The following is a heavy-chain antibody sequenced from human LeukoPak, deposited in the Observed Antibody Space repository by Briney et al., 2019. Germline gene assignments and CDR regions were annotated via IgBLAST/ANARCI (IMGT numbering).Heavy chain of an antibody. D-gene: IGHD2-21*01. Sequence: GRSLRLSCAASGFTFSVYGMHWVRQAPGKGLEWVAVMWYDGSKEYYADSVKGRSTISRDTSTNMLYLQMNSLRAEDTAVYYCARELGNCTFDYWGQGTLVTVSS. CDR3: ARELGNCTFDY. CDR1: GFTFSVYG. V-gene: IGHV3-33*01. CDR2: MWYDGSKE. J-gene: IGHJ4*02.